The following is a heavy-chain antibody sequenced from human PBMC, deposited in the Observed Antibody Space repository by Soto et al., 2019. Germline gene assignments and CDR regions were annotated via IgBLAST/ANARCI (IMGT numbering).Heavy chain of an antibody. V-gene: IGHV3-33*01. J-gene: IGHJ3*02. Sequence: QVQRVESGGGVVQPGRSLRLSCAASGFTFSSYGMHWFRQAPGKGLEWVAVIWYDGSNKYYADSVKGRFTISRDNSKNTLYLQMNSLRAEDTAVYYCARDTQWVKHGNQGAFDIWGQGTMVTVSS. D-gene: IGHD6-19*01. CDR2: IWYDGSNK. CDR1: GFTFSSYG. CDR3: ARDTQWVKHGNQGAFDI.